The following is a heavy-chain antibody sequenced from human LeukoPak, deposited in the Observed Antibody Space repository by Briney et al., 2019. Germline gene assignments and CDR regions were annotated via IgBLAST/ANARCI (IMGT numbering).Heavy chain of an antibody. Sequence: KDGESLKISCKASGYSFTSYWIGWVRQMPGKGLEWMGIIYPGDSDTRYSPSFQGQVTISADKSISTAYLQWSSLKASDTAMYYCARQMGIAVARWDYWGQGTLVTVSS. CDR1: GYSFTSYW. J-gene: IGHJ4*02. CDR3: ARQMGIAVARWDY. CDR2: IYPGDSDT. D-gene: IGHD6-19*01. V-gene: IGHV5-51*01.